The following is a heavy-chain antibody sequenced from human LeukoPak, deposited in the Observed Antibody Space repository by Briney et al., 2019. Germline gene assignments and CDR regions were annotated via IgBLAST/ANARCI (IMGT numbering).Heavy chain of an antibody. D-gene: IGHD2-2*01. J-gene: IGHJ4*02. CDR3: ARGPLGYCSVTSCSFDS. Sequence: GGSLRLSCAASVFTFNSYWMSWVRQAPGRGLEWVANINQDGSENYYLDSVKGRFTISRDNAKNSLYLQMNSLRAEDTAVYYCARGPLGYCSVTSCSFDSWGQGTLVTVSS. V-gene: IGHV3-7*01. CDR1: VFTFNSYW. CDR2: INQDGSEN.